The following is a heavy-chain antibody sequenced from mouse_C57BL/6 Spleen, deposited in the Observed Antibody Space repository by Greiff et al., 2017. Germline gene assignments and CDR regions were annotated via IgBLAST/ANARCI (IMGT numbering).Heavy chain of an antibody. D-gene: IGHD2-3*01. CDR2: INPNNGGT. Sequence: VHVKQSGPELVKPGASVKIPCKASGYTFTDYNMDWVKQSHGKSLEWIGDINPNNGGTIYNQKFKGKATLTVDKSSSTAYMELRSLTSEDTAVYYCARRGGWLLREYFDVWGTGTTVTVSS. CDR1: GYTFTDYN. J-gene: IGHJ1*03. CDR3: ARRGGWLLREYFDV. V-gene: IGHV1-18*01.